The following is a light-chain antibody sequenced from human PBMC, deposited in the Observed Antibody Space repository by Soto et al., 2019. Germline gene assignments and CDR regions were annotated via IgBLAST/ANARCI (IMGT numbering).Light chain of an antibody. Sequence: DIQLTQSPSSVSASVGDRVTITCRASQDVSSWLAWYQQKPGKAPKLLIYAASSLQSGVPSRFSGSGSGTDFTLTISSLQPEDFATYYCQQANSFPTFGQGTRLEIK. V-gene: IGKV1-12*01. CDR1: QDVSSW. CDR3: QQANSFPT. J-gene: IGKJ5*01. CDR2: AAS.